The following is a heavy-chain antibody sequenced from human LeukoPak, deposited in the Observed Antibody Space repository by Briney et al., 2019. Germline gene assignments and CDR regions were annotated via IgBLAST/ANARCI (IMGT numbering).Heavy chain of an antibody. D-gene: IGHD6-13*01. Sequence: GASVKVSCKSSGYTFINYYIHWVRQAPGQGLEWMGIINPSGGSPTYAQKFQGRVTMTSDMSTSTVYMELSSLGSEDTAVYYCARDVAAAGSVFDFWGQGTMVTVSS. V-gene: IGHV1-46*01. CDR3: ARDVAAAGSVFDF. CDR2: INPSGGSP. CDR1: GYTFINYY. J-gene: IGHJ3*01.